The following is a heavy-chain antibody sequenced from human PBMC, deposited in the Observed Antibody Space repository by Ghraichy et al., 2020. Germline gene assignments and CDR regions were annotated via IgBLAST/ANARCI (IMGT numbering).Heavy chain of an antibody. D-gene: IGHD5-12*01. CDR1: GGSLSGYY. CDR2: VKNSGST. Sequence: ESLNISCVVHGGSLSGYYWSWIRQSPGKGLEWIGEVKNSGSTKYNPSLKSRVTISADTAKNQFSLKLTSVTAADTAIYYCARDRYDYGFGYYHYGMDVWGQGTAVTVSS. J-gene: IGHJ6*02. V-gene: IGHV4-34*01. CDR3: ARDRYDYGFGYYHYGMDV.